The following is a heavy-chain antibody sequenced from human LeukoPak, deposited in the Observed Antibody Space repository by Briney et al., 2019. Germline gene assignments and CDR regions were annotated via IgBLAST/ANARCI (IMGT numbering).Heavy chain of an antibody. CDR2: IYYSGST. Sequence: SETLSLTCTVSGGSISSYYWSWIRQPPGKGLEWIGYIYYSGSTNYNPSLKSRVTISVDTSKSQFSLKLSSVTAADTAVYYCARLMVRGSGYYWGQGTLVTVSS. CDR3: ARLMVRGSGYY. J-gene: IGHJ4*02. D-gene: IGHD3-10*01. CDR1: GGSISSYY. V-gene: IGHV4-59*01.